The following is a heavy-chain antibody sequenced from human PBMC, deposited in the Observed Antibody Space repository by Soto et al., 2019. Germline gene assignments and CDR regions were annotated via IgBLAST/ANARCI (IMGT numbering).Heavy chain of an antibody. CDR2: INAGNGNT. J-gene: IGHJ4*02. CDR1: GYTFTSYA. CDR3: ARDSPLKLGIIDY. Sequence: ASVKVSCKASGYTFTSYAMHWVRQAPGQRLEWMGWINAGNGNTKYSQKFQGRVTITRDTSASTAYMELSSLRSEDTAVYYCARDSPLKLGIIDYWGQGTLVTVSS. D-gene: IGHD7-27*01. V-gene: IGHV1-3*01.